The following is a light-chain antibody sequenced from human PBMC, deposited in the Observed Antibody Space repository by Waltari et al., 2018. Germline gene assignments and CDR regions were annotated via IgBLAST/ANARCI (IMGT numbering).Light chain of an antibody. CDR3: GTWDNTLRRV. CDR2: EIN. CDR1: SSNIGKNY. J-gene: IGLJ1*01. Sequence: QSVLAQPPSVSAAPGQKVTITCSGSSSNIGKNYVSWYQQLPGAAPKLLVYEINKRGSGVPDRFSGSKSGTSATLGITGLQTGDEADYYCGTWDNTLRRVFGTGTKVTGL. V-gene: IGLV1-51*02.